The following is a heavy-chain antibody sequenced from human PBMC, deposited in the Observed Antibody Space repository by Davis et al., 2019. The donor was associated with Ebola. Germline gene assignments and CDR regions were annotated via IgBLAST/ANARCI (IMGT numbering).Heavy chain of an antibody. Sequence: GESLKISCAASGFTFSSYEINWVRQAPGKGLEWVSYISSSGSTIYYADSVKGRFTISRDNSKNTLYLQMNSLRAEDTAVYYCAKEHSPYGMDVWGQGTTVTVSS. CDR2: ISSSGSTI. J-gene: IGHJ6*02. V-gene: IGHV3-48*03. CDR3: AKEHSPYGMDV. D-gene: IGHD2-15*01. CDR1: GFTFSSYE.